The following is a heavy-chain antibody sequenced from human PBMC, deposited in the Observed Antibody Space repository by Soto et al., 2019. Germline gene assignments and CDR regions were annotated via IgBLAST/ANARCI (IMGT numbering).Heavy chain of an antibody. J-gene: IGHJ6*02. Sequence: GGSLRLSCAASGFTFSSYAMSWVRQAPGKGLEWVSAISGSGGSTYYADSVKGRFTISRDNSKNTLYLQMNSLRAEDTAVYYCAKDREIWSPPLHYYGMDVWGQGTTVTVSS. CDR3: AKDREIWSPPLHYYGMDV. CDR2: ISGSGGST. D-gene: IGHD3-16*01. V-gene: IGHV3-23*01. CDR1: GFTFSSYA.